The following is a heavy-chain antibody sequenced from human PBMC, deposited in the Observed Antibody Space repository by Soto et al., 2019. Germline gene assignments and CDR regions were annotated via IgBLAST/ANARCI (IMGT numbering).Heavy chain of an antibody. V-gene: IGHV3-11*01. CDR1: GFTFSDSY. J-gene: IGHJ4*02. CDR3: ASEATLGYSPFAY. Sequence: GGSLRLSCAASGFTFSDSYMSWIRQAPGKGLEWVSYISSSGSTIYYADSVKGRFTISRDNAKNSLYLQMNSLRAEDTAVYYWASEATLGYSPFAYWGQGTLVTVSS. CDR2: ISSSGSTI. D-gene: IGHD6-13*01.